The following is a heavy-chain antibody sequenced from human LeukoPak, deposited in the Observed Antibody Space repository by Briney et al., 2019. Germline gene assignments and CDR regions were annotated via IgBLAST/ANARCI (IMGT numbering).Heavy chain of an antibody. CDR1: GFTFSNYD. CDR3: AGTYGSGSYPNY. J-gene: IGHJ4*02. V-gene: IGHV3-21*01. CDR2: ISSSSSYI. D-gene: IGHD3-10*01. Sequence: GGSLRLSCAASGFTFSNYDMNWVRQAPGKGLYWVSSISSSSSYIYYADSVKGRFAISRDDAKNSLYLQMYSLRAEDTAVYYCAGTYGSGSYPNYWGQGTLVTVSS.